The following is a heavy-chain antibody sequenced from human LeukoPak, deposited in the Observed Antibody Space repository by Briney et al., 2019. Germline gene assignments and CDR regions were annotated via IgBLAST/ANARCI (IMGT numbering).Heavy chain of an antibody. CDR1: GGSVSSGTYY. V-gene: IGHV4-61*01. J-gene: IGHJ4*02. Sequence: NSSETLSLTYTVSGGSVSSGTYYWSWIRQPPGKGLEWIGYIYYTGSTNYNPSLKSRLTISVDTSKNQFSLKLSSVTAADAAVYYCARRGGSGRSFDYWGQGTLVTVSS. CDR2: IYYTGST. D-gene: IGHD3-10*01. CDR3: ARRGGSGRSFDY.